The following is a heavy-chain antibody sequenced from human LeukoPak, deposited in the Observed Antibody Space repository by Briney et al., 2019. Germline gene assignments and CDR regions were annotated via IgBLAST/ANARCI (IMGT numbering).Heavy chain of an antibody. CDR1: GFSISDYY. Sequence: PGGSLRLSCAASGFSISDYYMGWIRQGPGKGLEWLSYISGGSEYISYADSVKGRFTISRDNAKQSLSLQMNSLRAEDTAVYYCATGSQIREADYWGQGTLVTVSS. D-gene: IGHD3-10*01. CDR2: ISGGSEYI. V-gene: IGHV3-11*01. J-gene: IGHJ4*02. CDR3: ATGSQIREADY.